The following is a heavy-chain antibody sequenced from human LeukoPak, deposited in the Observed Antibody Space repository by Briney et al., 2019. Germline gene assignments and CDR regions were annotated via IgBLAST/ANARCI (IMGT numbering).Heavy chain of an antibody. CDR1: GFTFSSYA. CDR2: ISSNGGST. CDR3: ARGRVGASTLWFDP. J-gene: IGHJ5*02. D-gene: IGHD1-26*01. V-gene: IGHV3-64*01. Sequence: GSLRLSCAASGFTFSSYALHWVRQAPGRGLEYVSAISSNGGSTYYANSVKGRFTISRDNSKNTLYLQMGSLRAEDMAVYYCARGRVGASTLWFDPWGQGTLVTVSS.